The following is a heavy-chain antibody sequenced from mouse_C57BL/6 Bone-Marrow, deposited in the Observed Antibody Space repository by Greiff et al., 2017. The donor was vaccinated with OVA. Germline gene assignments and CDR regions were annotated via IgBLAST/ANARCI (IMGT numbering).Heavy chain of an antibody. Sequence: QVQLKESGPELVKPGASVKLSCKASGYTFTSYEINWVKQRPGQGLEWIGWIYPRDGSTKYNEKFKGKATLTVDTSSSTAYMELHSLTSEDSAVYFCAKTGYGTFDYWGQGTTLTVSS. V-gene: IGHV1-85*01. CDR3: AKTGYGTFDY. CDR1: GYTFTSYE. J-gene: IGHJ2*01. D-gene: IGHD1-1*01. CDR2: IYPRDGST.